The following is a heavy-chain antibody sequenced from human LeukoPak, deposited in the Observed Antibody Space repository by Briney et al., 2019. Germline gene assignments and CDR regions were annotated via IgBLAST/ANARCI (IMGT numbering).Heavy chain of an antibody. CDR3: ARADCSSTSCHKGGDWFDP. D-gene: IGHD2-2*02. Sequence: ASVKVSCKASGYTFTSYDINWVRQATGQGLEWMGWINPNSGGTNYAQKFQGRVTMTRDTSISTAYMELSRLRSDDTAVHYCARADCSSTSCHKGGDWFDPWGQGTLVTVSS. CDR2: INPNSGGT. V-gene: IGHV1-2*02. CDR1: GYTFTSYD. J-gene: IGHJ5*02.